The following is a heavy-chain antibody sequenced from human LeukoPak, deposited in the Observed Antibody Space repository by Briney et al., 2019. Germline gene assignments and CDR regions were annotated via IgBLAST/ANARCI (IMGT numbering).Heavy chain of an antibody. V-gene: IGHV3-48*02. CDR1: GFTFSTYS. J-gene: IGHJ4*02. CDR3: ARGRSAAGPLHYCDY. Sequence: GGSLRLSCAASGFTFSTYSINWVRQAPGKGLEWVSYISSSCSTIFYADSVKGRFTISRDNAKNSLYLQMNSLRDEDTAMYYCARGRSAAGPLHYCDYWGQGALVTVSS. D-gene: IGHD6-13*01. CDR2: ISSSCSTI.